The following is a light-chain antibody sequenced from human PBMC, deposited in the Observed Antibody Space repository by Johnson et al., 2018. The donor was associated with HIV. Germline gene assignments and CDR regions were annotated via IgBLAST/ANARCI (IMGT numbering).Light chain of an antibody. V-gene: IGLV1-51*01. CDR3: GKWDSSLRVGC. CDR1: SSNIGNNF. CDR2: DNN. J-gene: IGLJ1*01. Sequence: QSILTQPPSVSAAPGQKVTISCSGSSSNIGNNFVSWYQQLPGRAPKLLIYDNNKRPSGIPDRFSGSKSGTSATLGITGLQTGDEADYYCGKWDSSLRVGCFGTGNKVTVL.